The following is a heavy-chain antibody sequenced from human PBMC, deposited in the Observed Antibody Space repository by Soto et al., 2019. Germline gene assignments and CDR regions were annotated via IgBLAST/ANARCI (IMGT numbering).Heavy chain of an antibody. J-gene: IGHJ5*02. CDR2: FDPEDGET. Sequence: ASVKVSCKVSGYTLTELSMHWVRQAPGKGLEWMGGFDPEDGETIYAQKFQGRVTMTEDTSTDTAYMELSSLRSEDTAVYYCATVISMVRGNWFDPWGQGTPVTVSS. D-gene: IGHD3-10*01. CDR3: ATVISMVRGNWFDP. V-gene: IGHV1-24*01. CDR1: GYTLTELS.